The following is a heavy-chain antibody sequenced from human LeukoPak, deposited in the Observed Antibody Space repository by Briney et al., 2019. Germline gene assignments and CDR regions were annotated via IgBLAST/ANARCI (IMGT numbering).Heavy chain of an antibody. CDR1: GFTFRSSV. CDR3: VTEGWIY. Sequence: PGGSLRLSCAASGFTFRSSVISWVRQAPGKGLEWVSTIDDDSYYADSVKGRFIISRDKSKRTLFLQMNSLSAEDTAVYYCVTEGWIYWGRGMLVTVSS. V-gene: IGHV3-23*01. D-gene: IGHD5-12*01. CDR2: IDDDS. J-gene: IGHJ4*02.